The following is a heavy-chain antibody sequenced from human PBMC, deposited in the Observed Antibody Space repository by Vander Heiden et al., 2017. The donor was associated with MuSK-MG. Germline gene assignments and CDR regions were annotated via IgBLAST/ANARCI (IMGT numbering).Heavy chain of an antibody. D-gene: IGHD6-13*01. CDR1: GGTLSSYA. CDR3: ASVAAAGPGSSWFDP. CDR2: IIPIFGTA. Sequence: QVQLVQSGAEVKKPGSSVKVSCKASGGTLSSYAISWVRQAPGQGLEWMGGIIPIFGTANYAQKFQGRVTITADESTSTAYMELSSLRSEDTAVYYCASVAAAGPGSSWFDPWGQGTLVTVSS. V-gene: IGHV1-69*01. J-gene: IGHJ5*02.